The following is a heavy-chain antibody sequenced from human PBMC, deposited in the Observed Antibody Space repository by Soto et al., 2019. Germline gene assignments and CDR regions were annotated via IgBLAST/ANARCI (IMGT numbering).Heavy chain of an antibody. Sequence: SETLSLTCTVSGGSISSYYWSWIRQPPGKGLEWIGYIYYSGSTNYNPSLKSRVTISVDTSKNQFSLKLSSVTAADTAVYYCARYYYDSSGYCGIDYWGQGTLVTVSS. CDR1: GGSISSYY. V-gene: IGHV4-59*01. D-gene: IGHD3-22*01. CDR2: IYYSGST. J-gene: IGHJ4*02. CDR3: ARYYYDSSGYCGIDY.